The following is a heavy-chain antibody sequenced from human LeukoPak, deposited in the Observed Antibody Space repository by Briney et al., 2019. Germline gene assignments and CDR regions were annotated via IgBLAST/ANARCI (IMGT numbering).Heavy chain of an antibody. J-gene: IGHJ4*02. Sequence: SETLSLTCAVCGGSFSGHYWSWIRRPPGKGLEWMGEINHSGSTNYNPSLKSRVTISVDTSKNQFSLKLSSVTAADTAVYYCARLKTYYYDSSGYYYPTPFFDYWGQGTLVTVSS. D-gene: IGHD3-22*01. CDR1: GGSFSGHY. V-gene: IGHV4-34*01. CDR3: ARLKTYYYDSSGYYYPTPFFDY. CDR2: INHSGST.